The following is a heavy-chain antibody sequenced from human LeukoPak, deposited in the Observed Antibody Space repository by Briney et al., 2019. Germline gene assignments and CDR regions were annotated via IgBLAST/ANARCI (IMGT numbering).Heavy chain of an antibody. D-gene: IGHD2-21*02. CDR1: GGTFSSYA. Sequence: SVRVSCKASGGTFSSYAISWVRQAPGQGLEWMGRIIPILGIPNYAQKFQGRVTITADKSTTTAYMELSSLRSEDTAVYYCATEAIVVVTARDYWYFDLWGRGTLVTVSS. CDR3: ATEAIVVVTARDYWYFDL. V-gene: IGHV1-69*04. J-gene: IGHJ2*01. CDR2: IIPILGIP.